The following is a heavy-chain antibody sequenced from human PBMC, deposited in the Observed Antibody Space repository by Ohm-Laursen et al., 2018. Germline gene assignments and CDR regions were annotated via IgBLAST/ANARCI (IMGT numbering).Heavy chain of an antibody. CDR1: GFSFDTYD. Sequence: SLRLSCSASGFSFDTYDMHWVRQAPGKGLEWVTIISEDGSKKNYADSVKGRFTISRDNSKNTLYLQLDSLRAEDTGVYYCARDKIRGDFGNYFDYWGQGTLVTVSS. V-gene: IGHV3-30*03. D-gene: IGHD3-3*01. CDR2: ISEDGSKK. CDR3: ARDKIRGDFGNYFDY. J-gene: IGHJ4*02.